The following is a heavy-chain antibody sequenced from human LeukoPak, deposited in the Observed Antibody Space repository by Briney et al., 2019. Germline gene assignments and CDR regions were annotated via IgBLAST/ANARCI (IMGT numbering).Heavy chain of an antibody. CDR1: GFSFSSYS. CDR3: ARDIPRGSGYYFDY. J-gene: IGHJ4*02. V-gene: IGHV3-21*01. D-gene: IGHD3-22*01. Sequence: PGGSLRLSCAASGFSFSSYSMNWVRQALGKGLEWVSSVSSSGSYISYADSVKGRFTISRDNAKKSLYLQMNSLRAEDTAVYYCARDIPRGSGYYFDYWGQGTLVTVSS. CDR2: VSSSGSYI.